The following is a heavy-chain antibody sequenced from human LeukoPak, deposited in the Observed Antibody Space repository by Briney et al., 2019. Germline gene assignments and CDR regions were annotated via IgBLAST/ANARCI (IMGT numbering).Heavy chain of an antibody. CDR1: GFTFSSYG. J-gene: IGHJ4*02. Sequence: GSLRLSCAASGFTFSSYGMSWIRQPAGKGLEWIGRIYTSGSTNYNPSLKSRVTMSVDTSKNQFSLKLSSVTAADTAVYYCARVVRGVDDYWGQGTLVTVSS. CDR2: IYTSGST. CDR3: ARVVRGVDDY. V-gene: IGHV4-4*07. D-gene: IGHD3-10*01.